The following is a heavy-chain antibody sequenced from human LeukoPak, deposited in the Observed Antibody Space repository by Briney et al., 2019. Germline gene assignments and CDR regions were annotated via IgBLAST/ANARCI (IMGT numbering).Heavy chain of an antibody. Sequence: SVEVSCKASGGTFSSYTISWVRQAPGQGLEWMGRIIPILGIANYAQKFQGRVTITADKSTSTAYMELSSLRSEDTAVYYCARDYGDYSYYFDYWGQGTLVTVSS. CDR2: IIPILGIA. J-gene: IGHJ4*02. CDR1: GGTFSSYT. V-gene: IGHV1-69*04. D-gene: IGHD4-17*01. CDR3: ARDYGDYSYYFDY.